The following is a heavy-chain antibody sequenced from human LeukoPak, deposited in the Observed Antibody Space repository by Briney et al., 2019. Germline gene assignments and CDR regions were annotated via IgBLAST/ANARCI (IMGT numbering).Heavy chain of an antibody. CDR3: AREDPLTAHFDY. CDR2: IHYSGAT. J-gene: IGHJ4*02. D-gene: IGHD2-21*02. CDR1: GVSVNSRY. V-gene: IGHV4-59*02. Sequence: SETLSLTCSVSGVSVNSRYWSWVRQPPEKGLEWIGYIHYSGATNYNPSLKSRLSISIDTPRNQFSLSLGSVTAADTAVYYCAREDPLTAHFDYWGQGTLVTVSS.